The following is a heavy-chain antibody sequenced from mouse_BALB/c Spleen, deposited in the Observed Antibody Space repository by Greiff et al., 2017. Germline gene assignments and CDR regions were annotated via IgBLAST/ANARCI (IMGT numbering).Heavy chain of an antibody. CDR3: ARAHRYGAMDY. V-gene: IGHV2-9*02. J-gene: IGHJ4*01. CDR1: GFSLTSYG. Sequence: VQLVESGPGLVAPSQSLSITCTVSGFSLTSYGVHWVRQPPGKGLEWLGVIWAGGSTNYNSALMSRLSISKDNSKSQVFLKMNSLQTDDTAMYYCARAHRYGAMDYWGQGTSVTVSS. D-gene: IGHD2-14*01. CDR2: IWAGGST.